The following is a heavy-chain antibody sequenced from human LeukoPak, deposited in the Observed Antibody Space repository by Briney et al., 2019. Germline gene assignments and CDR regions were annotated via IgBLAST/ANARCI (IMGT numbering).Heavy chain of an antibody. CDR3: ARMIRGANDY. CDR2: IDWDDDK. V-gene: IGHV2-70*11. J-gene: IGHJ4*02. Sequence: SGPTLVNPTQTLTLTCTFSGFSLSTSGVCVSWIRQPPGKALEWLARIDWDDDKYYNTSLKTRLTISKDTSKSQVVLTMTNMDPVDTATYYCARMIRGANDYWGQGTLVTVSS. CDR1: GFSLSTSGVC.